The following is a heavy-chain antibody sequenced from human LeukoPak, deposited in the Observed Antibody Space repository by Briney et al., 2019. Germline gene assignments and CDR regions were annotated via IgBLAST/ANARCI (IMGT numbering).Heavy chain of an antibody. J-gene: IGHJ4*02. V-gene: IGHV3-23*01. D-gene: IGHD3-16*02. Sequence: GGSLRLSCAASGFTFSSYAMSWVRQAPGKGLEWVSTISTTGANTYYADSVTGRFTISRDNSKNMLYFQMNGLRAEDTAVYYCAKLRVGELSSFDYWGQGTLVTVSS. CDR3: AKLRVGELSSFDY. CDR2: ISTTGANT. CDR1: GFTFSSYA.